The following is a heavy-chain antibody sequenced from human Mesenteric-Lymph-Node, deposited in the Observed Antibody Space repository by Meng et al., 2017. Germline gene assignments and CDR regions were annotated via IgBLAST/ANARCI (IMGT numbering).Heavy chain of an antibody. CDR2: IYYSGST. Sequence: SETLSLTCTVSGGSISSSSYYWGWIRQPPGKGLEWIGSIYYSGSTYYNPSLKSRVTISVDTSKNQFSLKLSSVTAADTAVYYCARCEWFGELFYYFDYWGQGTLVTVSS. D-gene: IGHD3-10*01. V-gene: IGHV4-39*07. CDR3: ARCEWFGELFYYFDY. CDR1: GGSISSSSYY. J-gene: IGHJ4*02.